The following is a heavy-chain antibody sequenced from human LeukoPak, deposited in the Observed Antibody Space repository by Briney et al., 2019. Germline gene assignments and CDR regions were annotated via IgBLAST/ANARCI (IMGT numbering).Heavy chain of an antibody. CDR2: IRNGGSYE. D-gene: IGHD2-15*01. CDR1: GFTFSDYG. J-gene: IGHJ5*01. V-gene: IGHV3-30*02. CDR3: AKGGSPSHNWFNS. Sequence: GGSLRLSCAAPGFTFSDYGMRWVRQAPGKGGGWGAFIRNGGSYEYYPDSVKGRFTISRDNSRNALFLQMNSLRAEDTAVYYCAKGGSPSHNWFNSWGQGTLVTVSS.